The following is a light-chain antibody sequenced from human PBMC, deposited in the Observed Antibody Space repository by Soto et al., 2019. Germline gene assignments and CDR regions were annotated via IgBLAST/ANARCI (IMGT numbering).Light chain of an antibody. CDR2: KVS. CDR3: MQGTQWPRT. V-gene: IGKV2-30*01. J-gene: IGKJ1*01. CDR1: QSLVDSDGNTH. Sequence: DVVMTQSPLFLPVTLGQPASVSCRSSQSLVDSDGNTHLSWYHQRPGQSPRRLIYKVSKRDSRVPDRFSGSGSGTDFTLKISRVEAEDVGVYYCMQGTQWPRTFGQGTKV.